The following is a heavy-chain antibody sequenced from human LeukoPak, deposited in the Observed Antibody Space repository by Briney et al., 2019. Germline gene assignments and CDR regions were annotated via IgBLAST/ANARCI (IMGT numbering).Heavy chain of an antibody. J-gene: IGHJ4*02. V-gene: IGHV1-2*02. CDR3: ARDPGTYYYDSHKYYFDY. D-gene: IGHD3-22*01. CDR2: INPNSGGT. CDR1: GYTFTGYY. Sequence: ASVKVSCKASGYTFTGYYMHWVRQAPGQGLEWMGWINPNSGGTNYAQKLQGRVTMTTDTSTSTAYMELRSLRSDDTAVYYCARDPGTYYYDSHKYYFDYWGQGTLVTVSS.